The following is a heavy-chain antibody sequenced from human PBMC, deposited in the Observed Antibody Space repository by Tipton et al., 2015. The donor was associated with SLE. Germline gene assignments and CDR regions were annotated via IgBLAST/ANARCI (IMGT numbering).Heavy chain of an antibody. Sequence: GLVKPSETLSLTCAVYGGSFSGYYWSWIRQPPGKGLEWIGEINHSGSTNYNPSLKSRVTISVDTSKNQFSLKLSSVTAADTAVYYCARAYDFWSGYPRTLDYWGQGTLVTVSS. D-gene: IGHD3-3*01. CDR3: ARAYDFWSGYPRTLDY. CDR2: INHSGST. J-gene: IGHJ4*02. CDR1: GGSFSGYY. V-gene: IGHV4-34*01.